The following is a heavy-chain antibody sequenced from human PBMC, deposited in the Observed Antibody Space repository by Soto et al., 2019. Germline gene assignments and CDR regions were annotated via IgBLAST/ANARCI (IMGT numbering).Heavy chain of an antibody. J-gene: IGHJ4*02. Sequence: ASVKVSCKASGYSFTSYGISWVRQAPGQGPEWMGWISGHNGNTNHPQSLQGRVTMTTDTSRNTAYMELRSLRSDDTAVYYCARHRFNYYDDTVYYYLDYWGQGTLVTVSS. CDR2: ISGHNGNT. CDR1: GYSFTSYG. D-gene: IGHD3-22*01. V-gene: IGHV1-18*04. CDR3: ARHRFNYYDDTVYYYLDY.